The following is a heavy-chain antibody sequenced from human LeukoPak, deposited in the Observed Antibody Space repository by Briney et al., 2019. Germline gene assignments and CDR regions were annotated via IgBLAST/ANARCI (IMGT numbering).Heavy chain of an antibody. CDR2: INPNSGGT. D-gene: IGHD4-11*01. J-gene: IGHJ2*01. CDR1: GYTFTGYY. Sequence: VASVKVSCKASGYTFTGYYMHWIRQAPGQGLEWMGWINPNSGGTNYAQKFQGRVTMTRDTSISTAYMELSRLRSDDTAVYYCARNDYSNYAGYWYLDLWGRGTLVTVSS. CDR3: ARNDYSNYAGYWYLDL. V-gene: IGHV1-2*02.